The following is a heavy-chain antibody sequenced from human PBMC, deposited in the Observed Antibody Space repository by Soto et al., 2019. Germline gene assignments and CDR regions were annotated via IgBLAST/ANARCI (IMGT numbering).Heavy chain of an antibody. CDR1: GVSLKTRGGG. D-gene: IGHD1-26*01. J-gene: IGHJ4*02. CDR2: IHWDDDK. V-gene: IGHV2-5*02. Sequence: QITLKESGPALVKPTQTLTLTCTFSGVSLKTRGGGVGWIRQPPGKALEWLAFIHWDDDKRYRPSLETRLTITKDTSKNQVVLTMTNMDPVDTATYFCAHRRGLGLFDSWVQGTLVTVSS. CDR3: AHRRGLGLFDS.